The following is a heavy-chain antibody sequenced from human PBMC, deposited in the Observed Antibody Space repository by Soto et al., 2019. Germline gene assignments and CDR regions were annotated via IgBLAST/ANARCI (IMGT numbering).Heavy chain of an antibody. J-gene: IGHJ4*02. CDR1: EFTFNIYG. Sequence: GGSMRLSCAAAEFTFNIYGMHWVRQTPDKGLEWVALISYDGSNQYYADSVKGRSTISRDNSKNTLFLQMNSLRADDTAVYYCAKDQASGQGSFDSWGQGTLVTVSS. V-gene: IGHV3-30*18. CDR3: AKDQASGQGSFDS. CDR2: ISYDGSNQ.